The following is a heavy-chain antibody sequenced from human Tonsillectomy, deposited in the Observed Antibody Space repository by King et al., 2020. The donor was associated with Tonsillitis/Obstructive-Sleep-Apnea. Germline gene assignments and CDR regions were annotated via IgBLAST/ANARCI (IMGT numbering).Heavy chain of an antibody. D-gene: IGHD3-16*01. CDR2: INDDGGEE. Sequence: VQLVESGGDLVQIVGSLRLTCAASGIILSSYWMSWVRYAPWRGLEWVANINDDGGEEYYADSVKGRFTISRDNSKNSLSLEMNNLRVEDTAVYYCSRDLRGKDYWGQGTLVTVSS. CDR1: GIILSSYW. V-gene: IGHV3-7*04. J-gene: IGHJ4*02. CDR3: SRDLRGKDY.